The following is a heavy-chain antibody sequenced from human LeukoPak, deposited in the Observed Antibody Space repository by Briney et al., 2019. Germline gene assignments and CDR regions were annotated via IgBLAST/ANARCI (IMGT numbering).Heavy chain of an antibody. J-gene: IGHJ4*02. V-gene: IGHV3-33*08. CDR1: GFTFSSYW. CDR3: ARANVDTAMGDFDY. CDR2: IWYDGSNK. Sequence: PGGSLRLSCAASGFTFSSYWMSWVRQAPGKGLEWVAVIWYDGSNKYYADSVKGRFTISRDNSKNTLYLQMNSLRAEDTAVYYCARANVDTAMGDFDYWGQGTLVTVSS. D-gene: IGHD5-18*01.